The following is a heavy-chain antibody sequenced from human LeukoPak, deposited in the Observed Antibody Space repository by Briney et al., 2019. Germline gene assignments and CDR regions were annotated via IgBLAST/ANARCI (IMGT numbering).Heavy chain of an antibody. CDR3: ARASSKQLAGYLPDGFDI. CDR1: GFTFSSYS. J-gene: IGHJ3*02. CDR2: ISSSGTYV. V-gene: IGHV3-21*01. Sequence: GGSLRPSCAASGFTFSSYSMNWVRQAPGKGLEWVSSISSSGTYVYYADSVKGRFTISRDNAKNSLSLQMNSLRADDAAVYYCARASSKQLAGYLPDGFDIWGQGTMVTVSS. D-gene: IGHD3-9*01.